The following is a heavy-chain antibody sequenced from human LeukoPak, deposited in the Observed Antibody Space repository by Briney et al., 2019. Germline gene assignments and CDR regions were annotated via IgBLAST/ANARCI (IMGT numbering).Heavy chain of an antibody. CDR1: GFSFSNNY. D-gene: IGHD3-16*02. CDR3: ATDKGYLVH. J-gene: IGHJ4*02. Sequence: PGGSLRLSCAPSGFSFSNNYMSWVRQAPGKGLEWVSVIYDGDITYYTDSVKGRFTISRDTSKNTVYLQMNSLRVEDTAIYYCATDKGYLVHWGQGTLVTVSS. CDR2: IYDGDIT. V-gene: IGHV3-53*01.